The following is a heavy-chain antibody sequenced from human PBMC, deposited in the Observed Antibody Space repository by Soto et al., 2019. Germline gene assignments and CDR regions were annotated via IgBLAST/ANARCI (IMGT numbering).Heavy chain of an antibody. Sequence: GESLKISCKGSGYSFYTSWIGWVRQMSGKGLEWVGTIYPSDSDTRYRPSFQGQVIISADKSTSPAYLQWRSLKASDTAMYYCATRAEYYYFWSGYYGAWGQGTLVTVSS. J-gene: IGHJ5*02. CDR1: GYSFYTSW. CDR2: IYPSDSDT. D-gene: IGHD3-3*01. V-gene: IGHV5-51*01. CDR3: ATRAEYYYFWSGYYGA.